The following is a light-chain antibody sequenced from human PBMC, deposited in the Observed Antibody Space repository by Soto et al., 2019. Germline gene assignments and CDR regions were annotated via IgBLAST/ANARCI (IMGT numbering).Light chain of an antibody. CDR1: QDIRSD. J-gene: IGKJ2*01. Sequence: AIQMTQSPSSLSASVGDRVTITCRASQDIRSDLGWYQQRPGKAPKLLIYAASSLQSGVPSRFSGSGSGTEFTLTISSLQPEDFAPYYCLQDGSYPYTFGHGTRLEIK. CDR2: AAS. V-gene: IGKV1-6*01. CDR3: LQDGSYPYT.